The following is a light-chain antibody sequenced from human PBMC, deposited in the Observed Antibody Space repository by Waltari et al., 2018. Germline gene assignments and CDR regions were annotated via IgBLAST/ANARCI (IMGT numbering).Light chain of an antibody. CDR1: HSVSRTY. J-gene: IGKJ1*01. Sequence: EVVLTQSPGTLSLSPGERATLSCRASHSVSRTYFAWYQQKPGRAPRLLIHGTSNRATGIPERFSGSVSETDFTLTIDRLEPEDFAVYYCQQYGGSVWTFSQGTKVEVK. CDR2: GTS. CDR3: QQYGGSVWT. V-gene: IGKV3-20*01.